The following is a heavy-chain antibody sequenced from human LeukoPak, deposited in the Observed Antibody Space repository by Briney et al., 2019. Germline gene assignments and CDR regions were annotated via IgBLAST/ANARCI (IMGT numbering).Heavy chain of an antibody. CDR3: ARILITFGGLMFGTFDY. CDR2: ISGYSGDT. D-gene: IGHD3-16*01. J-gene: IGHJ4*02. Sequence: ASVKVSCKSSGYMFTSYGVSWLRQAPGQGLEWMGWISGYSGDTKYSKTFQDRITITADAASNTAYMDLRSLRSDDTPVYYCARILITFGGLMFGTFDYWGQGGLVIVSS. V-gene: IGHV1-18*01. CDR1: GYMFTSYG.